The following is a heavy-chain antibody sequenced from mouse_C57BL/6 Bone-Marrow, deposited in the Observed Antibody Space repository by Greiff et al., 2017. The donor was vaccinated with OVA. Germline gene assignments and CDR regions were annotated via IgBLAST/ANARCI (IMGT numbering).Heavy chain of an antibody. J-gene: IGHJ1*03. Sequence: EVQRVESGGGLVQPGGSMKLSCAASGFTFSDAWMDWVRQSPEKGLEWVAEIRNKANNPATYYAESVKGRFTISRDDSKSSVYLQMNSLRAEDTGIYYCTREFYYRYFDVWGTGTTVTVSS. CDR3: TREFYYRYFDV. CDR1: GFTFSDAW. V-gene: IGHV6-6*01. CDR2: IRNKANNPAT.